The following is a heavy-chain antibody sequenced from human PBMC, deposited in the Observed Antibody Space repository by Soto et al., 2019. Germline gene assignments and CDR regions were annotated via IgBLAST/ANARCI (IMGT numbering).Heavy chain of an antibody. V-gene: IGHV3-48*02. CDR1: GFIFSDYS. CDR3: ARDSIPIDF. J-gene: IGHJ4*02. CDR2: ISSSGYPT. Sequence: GGSLRLSCAASGFIFSDYSMNWVRQAPGKGLEWVSYISSSGYPTYYADSVKGRFTISRDGATDSLYLQMNSLRDEDTAVYYCARDSIPIDFWGQGTLVTVSS. D-gene: IGHD2-2*01.